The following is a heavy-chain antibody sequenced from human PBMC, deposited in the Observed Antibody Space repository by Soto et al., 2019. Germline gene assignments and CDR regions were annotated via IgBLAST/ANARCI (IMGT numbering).Heavy chain of an antibody. CDR2: IYPGNSET. J-gene: IGHJ4*02. D-gene: IGHD6-19*01. CDR3: ARPKGSGRFTPFDY. V-gene: IGHV5-51*01. CDR1: GYNFPDYW. Sequence: GESLKISCKGSGYNFPDYWIAWVRQMPGKDLEWMGFIYPGNSETRYSPSFQGQVTISADKSLSTAHLQWGSLKASDTAMYYCARPKGSGRFTPFDYWGQGTLVTVSS.